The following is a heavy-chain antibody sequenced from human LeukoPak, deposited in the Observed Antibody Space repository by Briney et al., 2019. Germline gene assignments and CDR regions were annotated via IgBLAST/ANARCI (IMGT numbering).Heavy chain of an antibody. CDR1: GFTFSGSS. CDR2: IRTKANTYAT. CDR3: TTSHSGNSWYDWFGP. Sequence: PGGSLRLSFAASGFTFSGSSIHWVRQASGKGLEWVGLIRTKANTYATAYAASVTGRFTISRDDSKTTSYLQMNSLKTEDTALYFCTTSHSGNSWYDWFGPWGQGTLVTVSS. J-gene: IGHJ5*02. V-gene: IGHV3-73*01. D-gene: IGHD6-13*01.